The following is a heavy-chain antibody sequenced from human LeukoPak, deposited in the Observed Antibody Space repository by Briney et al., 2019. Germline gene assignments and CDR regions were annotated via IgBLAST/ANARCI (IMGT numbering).Heavy chain of an antibody. J-gene: IGHJ4*02. CDR1: GYSFTSYW. CDR2: IYPGDSDT. D-gene: IGHD2-2*02. Sequence: GESLKISCKGSGYSFTSYWIGWARQMPGKGLEWMRIIYPGDSDTRYSPSFQGQVTISADKSISPAYLQWSSLKASDTAMYYCARSVVPAAIGMGGFDYWGQGTLVTVSS. CDR3: ARSVVPAAIGMGGFDY. V-gene: IGHV5-51*01.